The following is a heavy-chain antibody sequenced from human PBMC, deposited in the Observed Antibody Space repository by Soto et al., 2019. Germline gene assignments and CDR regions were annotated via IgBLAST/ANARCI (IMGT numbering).Heavy chain of an antibody. CDR1: GGSISSYY. Sequence: SETLSLTCTASGGSISSYYWSWIRQPPGKGLEWIGYIYYSGSTNYNPSLKSRVTISVDTSKNQFSLKLSSVTAADTAVYYCARPVGATDGYWFDPWGQGTLVTVS. J-gene: IGHJ5*02. D-gene: IGHD1-26*01. CDR3: ARPVGATDGYWFDP. V-gene: IGHV4-59*01. CDR2: IYYSGST.